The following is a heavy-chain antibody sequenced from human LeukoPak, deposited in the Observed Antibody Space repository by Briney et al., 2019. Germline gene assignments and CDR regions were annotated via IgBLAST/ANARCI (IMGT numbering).Heavy chain of an antibody. CDR1: GGSIRSYY. CDR3: ARVRINCSGGNCYSEHFDY. V-gene: IGHV4-59*01. CDR2: IYYSGNT. D-gene: IGHD2-15*01. Sequence: PSETLSLTRTVSGGSIRSYYWSWIRQPPGKGLEWIGYIYYSGNTHYNPSLRSRVTISVDTSKNQFSLKLNSVTAADTAVYYCARVRINCSGGNCYSEHFDYWGQGTLVTVSS. J-gene: IGHJ4*02.